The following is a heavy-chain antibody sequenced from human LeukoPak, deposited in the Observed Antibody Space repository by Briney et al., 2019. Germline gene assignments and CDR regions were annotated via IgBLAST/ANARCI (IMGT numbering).Heavy chain of an antibody. CDR1: GFTFSSYA. V-gene: IGHV3-30-3*01. D-gene: IGHD5-18*01. CDR2: ISYDGSNK. Sequence: GRSLRLSCAASGFTFSSYAMHWVRQAPGKGLEWVAVISYDGSNKYYADSVKGRFTISRDNPKNTLYLQMNSLRAEDTAVYYCASVRLWYEASDAFDIWGQGTMVTVSS. CDR3: ASVRLWYEASDAFDI. J-gene: IGHJ3*02.